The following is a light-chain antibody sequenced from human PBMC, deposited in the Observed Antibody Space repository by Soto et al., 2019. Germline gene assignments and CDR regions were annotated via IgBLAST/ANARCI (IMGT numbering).Light chain of an antibody. Sequence: EIVMTQSPATLSVFPGERATLYCRASQSVSSNLAWFQHKPGQAPRLLIYGASIRATGIPARFSGSGSRTEFTLTISSLQSEDVAVYYCQQYKNWWTFGQGTKVDIK. J-gene: IGKJ1*01. V-gene: IGKV3-15*01. CDR3: QQYKNWWT. CDR2: GAS. CDR1: QSVSSN.